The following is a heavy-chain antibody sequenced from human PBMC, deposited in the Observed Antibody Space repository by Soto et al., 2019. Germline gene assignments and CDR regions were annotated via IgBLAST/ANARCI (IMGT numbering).Heavy chain of an antibody. J-gene: IGHJ4*02. CDR2: IWYDGSNK. CDR1: GFTFSSYG. V-gene: IGHV3-33*01. Sequence: QVQLVESGGGVVQPGRSLRLSCAASGFTFSSYGVHWVRQAPGKGLEWVAVIWYDGSNKYYADSVKGRFTISRDNSKNTLYLQMNSLRAEDTAVYYCARDDGYCGGDCYSTPDYWGQGTLVTVSS. CDR3: ARDDGYCGGDCYSTPDY. D-gene: IGHD2-21*02.